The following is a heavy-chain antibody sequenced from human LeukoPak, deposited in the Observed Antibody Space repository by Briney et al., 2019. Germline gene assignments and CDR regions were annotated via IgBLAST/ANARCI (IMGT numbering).Heavy chain of an antibody. D-gene: IGHD2-2*01. V-gene: IGHV1-2*02. CDR2: INPNSGGT. CDR1: GYTFTGYY. CDR3: ARERNFCSSTSCYPHHYYYMDV. J-gene: IGHJ6*03. Sequence: ASVKVSCKASGYTFTGYYMHWVRQAPGQGLEWMGWINPNSGGTNYAQKFQGRVTMTRDTSIRTAYMELSRLRSDDTAVYYCARERNFCSSTSCYPHHYYYMDVWGKGTTVTVSS.